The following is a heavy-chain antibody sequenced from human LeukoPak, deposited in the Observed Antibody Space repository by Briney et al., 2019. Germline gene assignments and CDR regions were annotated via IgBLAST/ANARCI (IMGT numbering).Heavy chain of an antibody. V-gene: IGHV3-21*01. Sequence: GGSLRPSCAASGFTFSSYSMNWVRQAPGKGLEWVSSISSSSSYIFYADSVKGRFTISRDNAKNSLYLQMNSLRAEDTAVYYCARGGRWITGMADYWGQGTLVTVSS. CDR1: GFTFSSYS. J-gene: IGHJ4*02. CDR3: ARGGRWITGMADY. CDR2: ISSSSSYI. D-gene: IGHD1-20*01.